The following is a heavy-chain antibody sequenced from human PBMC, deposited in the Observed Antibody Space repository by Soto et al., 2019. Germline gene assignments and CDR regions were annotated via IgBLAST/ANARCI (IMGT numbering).Heavy chain of an antibody. CDR1: GFTFSSYG. D-gene: IGHD2-2*01. CDR2: IWYDGSNK. Sequence: GESLKISCAASGFTFSSYGMHWVRQAPGKGLEWVAVIWYDGSNKYYADSVKGRFTISRDNSKNTLNLQMNSLRAEDTAVYYCARDHSGEDVVVPAAMYGMDVWGQGTTVTVSS. J-gene: IGHJ6*02. V-gene: IGHV3-33*01. CDR3: ARDHSGEDVVVPAAMYGMDV.